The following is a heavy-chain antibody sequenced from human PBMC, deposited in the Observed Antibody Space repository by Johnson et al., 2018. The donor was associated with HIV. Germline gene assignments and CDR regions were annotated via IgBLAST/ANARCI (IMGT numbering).Heavy chain of an antibody. Sequence: VQLVESGGGLVQPGGSLRLSCAASGFTVSSNYMSWVRQAPGKGLEWVSVIYSGGSTYYADSVTGRFTISRDNSKNTLYLQMSSLRVEDTAVYYCARDRGQWLLGMSDAFDIWGQGTMVTVSS. V-gene: IGHV3-66*01. D-gene: IGHD3-22*01. CDR2: IYSGGST. CDR1: GFTVSSNY. J-gene: IGHJ3*02. CDR3: ARDRGQWLLGMSDAFDI.